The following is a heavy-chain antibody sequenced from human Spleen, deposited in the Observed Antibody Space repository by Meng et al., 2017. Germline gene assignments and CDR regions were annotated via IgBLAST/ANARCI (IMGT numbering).Heavy chain of an antibody. J-gene: IGHJ6*02. CDR3: ARGYSSSWYTPLTYYYYGMDV. D-gene: IGHD6-13*01. Sequence: SETLSLTCTVSGGSISDYFWSWIRQPAGKGLEWIGRIYTSGSTNYNPSLKNRVTMSVDTSKNQFSLKLSSVTAADTAVYYCARGYSSSWYTPLTYYYYGMDVWGQGTTVTVSS. V-gene: IGHV4-4*07. CDR1: GGSISDYF. CDR2: IYTSGST.